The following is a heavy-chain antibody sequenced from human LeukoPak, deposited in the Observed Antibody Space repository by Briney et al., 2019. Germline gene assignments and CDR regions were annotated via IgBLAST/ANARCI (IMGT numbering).Heavy chain of an antibody. J-gene: IGHJ6*03. CDR1: GFTFSSYW. CDR3: AKDYGAGAYPIFYYHIDV. V-gene: IGHV3-30*02. CDR2: IRFDGSNQ. D-gene: IGHD3-10*01. Sequence: PGGSLRLSCVASGFTFSSYWMTWVRQAPGKGLEWVAFIRFDGSNQYYADSVRGRFTISRDNSKNTLYLQMNSLRAEDTAVFYCAKDYGAGAYPIFYYHIDVWGKGTTVTISS.